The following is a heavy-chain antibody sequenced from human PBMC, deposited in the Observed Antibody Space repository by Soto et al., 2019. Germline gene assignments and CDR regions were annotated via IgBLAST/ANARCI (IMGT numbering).Heavy chain of an antibody. V-gene: IGHV4-59*08. Sequence: SETLSLTCTVSGGSISSYSWSWIRQPPGKGLEWIAYIYNSGSTNYNPSLKSRVTISVDSSQNQVSLKVSSVTAADTAVYYCASLLGSGQIGSALGGKGTRVTVPS. J-gene: IGHJ4*02. CDR2: IYNSGST. D-gene: IGHD6-25*01. CDR3: ASLLGSGQIGSAL. CDR1: GGSISSYS.